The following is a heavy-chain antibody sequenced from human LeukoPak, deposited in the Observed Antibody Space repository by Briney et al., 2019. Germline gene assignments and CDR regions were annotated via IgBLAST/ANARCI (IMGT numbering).Heavy chain of an antibody. CDR2: IHSSGNT. V-gene: IGHV4-4*07. CDR1: GGSISSYY. J-gene: IGHJ6*03. D-gene: IGHD6-13*01. Sequence: SETLSLTCTVSGGSISSYYWSWIRQPPGKGLEWIGRIHSSGNTNYNPSLKSRVTMSVDTSKNQFSLRLRSVTAADTAVYYCARSFGIAAAGIGYYNYYMDVWGKGTTVTVSS. CDR3: ARSFGIAAAGIGYYNYYMDV.